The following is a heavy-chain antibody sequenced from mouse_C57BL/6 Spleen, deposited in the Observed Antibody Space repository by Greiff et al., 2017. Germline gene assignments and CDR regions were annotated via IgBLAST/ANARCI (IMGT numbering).Heavy chain of an antibody. D-gene: IGHD4-1*01. J-gene: IGHJ1*03. CDR3: ARPLTGRYFDV. V-gene: IGHV1-42*01. CDR2: INPSTGGT. CDR1: GYSFTGYY. Sequence: VQLQQSGPELVKPGASVMISCKASGYSFTGYYMNWVKQSPEKSLEWIGEINPSTGGTTYNQKFKAKATLTVDKSSSTAYMQLKSLTSEDSAVYYCARPLTGRYFDVWGTGTTVTVSS.